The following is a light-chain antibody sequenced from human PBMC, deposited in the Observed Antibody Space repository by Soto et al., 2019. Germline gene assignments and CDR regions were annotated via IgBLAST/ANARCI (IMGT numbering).Light chain of an antibody. CDR1: SSKIGSNT. Sequence: QSALTQPPSASGTPGQKVTISCSGSSSKIGSNTVNWYQQLPGTAPKLVIYSNNQRPSGVPDRFSGSKSGTSASLAISGLQSEDEADYYCVAWDDTLIGYVVFGGGTKLTVL. J-gene: IGLJ2*01. V-gene: IGLV1-44*01. CDR3: VAWDDTLIGYVV. CDR2: SNN.